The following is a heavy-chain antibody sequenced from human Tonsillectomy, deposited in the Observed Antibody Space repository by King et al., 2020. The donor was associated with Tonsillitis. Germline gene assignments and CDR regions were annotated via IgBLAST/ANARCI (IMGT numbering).Heavy chain of an antibody. V-gene: IGHV3-23*04. D-gene: IGHD4-17*01. CDR3: AKDGNGDYGWEAFDI. J-gene: IGHJ3*02. CDR2: ISGSGGST. Sequence: VQLVESGGGLVQPGGSLRLSCAASVFTFSSYAMNWVRQAPGKGLEWVATISGSGGSTFYADSVKGRFTISRDNSKNTVYLQMNSLRAEDTALYFCAKDGNGDYGWEAFDIWGQGTMVTVSS. CDR1: VFTFSSYA.